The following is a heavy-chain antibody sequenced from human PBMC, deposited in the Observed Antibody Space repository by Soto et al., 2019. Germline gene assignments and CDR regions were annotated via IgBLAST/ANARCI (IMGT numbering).Heavy chain of an antibody. V-gene: IGHV3-30-3*01. Sequence: VQLLESGGGLVQPGGSLRLACAASGFTFSTYTIHWVRQAPGKGLEWVAVISYDGSNKYYADSVKGRFTMSRDNSKNTLYLQMNSLRAEDTAVYYCARGGGEMAPISNYYYYYGMDVWGQGTTVTVSS. J-gene: IGHJ6*02. CDR3: ARGGGEMAPISNYYYYYGMDV. CDR2: ISYDGSNK. D-gene: IGHD3-16*01. CDR1: GFTFSTYT.